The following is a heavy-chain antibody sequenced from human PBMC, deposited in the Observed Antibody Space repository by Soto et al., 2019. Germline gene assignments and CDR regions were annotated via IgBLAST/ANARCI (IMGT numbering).Heavy chain of an antibody. Sequence: QVQLQESGPGLVKPSETLSLTCTVSGDSISTDKWWSWVRQPPGKGLEWIGEIWHGGNTNYSPSLKSRVTMSLDKSNNQFSLRLTSVTAADTAVYYCAKNPCGGRRCDTAFDVWGQGTTVTVSP. J-gene: IGHJ3*01. D-gene: IGHD2-15*01. CDR1: GDSISTDKW. CDR3: AKNPCGGRRCDTAFDV. V-gene: IGHV4-4*02. CDR2: IWHGGNT.